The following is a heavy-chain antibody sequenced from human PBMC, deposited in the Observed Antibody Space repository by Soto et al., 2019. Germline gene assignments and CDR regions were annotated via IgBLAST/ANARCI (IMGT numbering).Heavy chain of an antibody. CDR3: ARDAAGIGGDYYYYYAMDV. D-gene: IGHD1-26*01. V-gene: IGHV4-30-4*01. CDR1: GGSISSGDYF. CDR2: IYYSGST. J-gene: IGHJ6*02. Sequence: QVQLQESGPGLVKPSQTLSLTCTVSGGSISSGDYFWSWIRQPPGKGLEWIGYIYYSGSTFYNPSLESRVTMSVDTSKNQFSRKLSSVTAADTAVYYCARDAAGIGGDYYYYYAMDVWGQGTTVTVSS.